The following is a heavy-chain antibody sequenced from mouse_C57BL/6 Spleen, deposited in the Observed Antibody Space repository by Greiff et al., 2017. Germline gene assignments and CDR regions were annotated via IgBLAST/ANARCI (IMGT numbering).Heavy chain of an antibody. CDR3: ARSHGYYVFYAMDY. CDR2: IDPNSGGT. D-gene: IGHD2-3*01. CDR1: GYTFTSYW. V-gene: IGHV1-72*01. J-gene: IGHJ4*01. Sequence: QVQLKQPGAELVKPGASVKLSCKASGYTFTSYWMHWVKQRPGRGLEWIGRIDPNSGGTKYNEKFKSKATLTVDKPSSTAYMQLSSLTSEDSAVYYCARSHGYYVFYAMDYWGQGTSVTVSS.